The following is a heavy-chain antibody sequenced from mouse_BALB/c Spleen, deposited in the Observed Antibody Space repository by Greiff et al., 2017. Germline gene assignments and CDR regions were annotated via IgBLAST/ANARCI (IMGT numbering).Heavy chain of an antibody. J-gene: IGHJ1*01. Sequence: QVQLKQSGAELVRPGVSVKISCKGSGYTFTDYAMHWVKQSHAKSLEWIGVISTYYGDASYNQKFKGKATMTVDKSSSTAYMELARLTSEDSAIYYCARKGLTTVVADWYFDVWGAGTTVTVSS. CDR1: GYTFTDYA. V-gene: IGHV1S137*01. D-gene: IGHD1-1*01. CDR3: ARKGLTTVVADWYFDV. CDR2: ISTYYGDA.